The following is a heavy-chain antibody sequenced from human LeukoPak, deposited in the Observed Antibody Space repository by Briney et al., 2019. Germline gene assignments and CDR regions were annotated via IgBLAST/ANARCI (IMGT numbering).Heavy chain of an antibody. CDR1: GYTFTGYY. V-gene: IGHV1-8*02. Sequence: ASVKVSCKASGYTFTGYYMHWVRQATGQGLEWMGWMNPNSGNTGYAQKFQGRVTMTRNTSISTAYMELSSLRSEDTAVYYCARGIGIMITFGGYGMDVWGQGTTVTVSS. CDR3: ARGIGIMITFGGYGMDV. D-gene: IGHD3-16*01. J-gene: IGHJ6*02. CDR2: MNPNSGNT.